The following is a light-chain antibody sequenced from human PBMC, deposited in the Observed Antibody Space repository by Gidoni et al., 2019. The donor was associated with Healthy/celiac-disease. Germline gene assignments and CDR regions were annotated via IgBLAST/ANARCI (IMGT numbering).Light chain of an antibody. Sequence: DIQMTQSPSSLSASVGDRVTITCRASQGISSYLNWYQQKPGKAPKLLIYAASSLQSGVPSRFSGSGSGTDFTLTISSLQPEDFATYYCQQGYSNPLTFGGGTKVEIK. CDR1: QGISSY. J-gene: IGKJ4*01. V-gene: IGKV1-39*01. CDR3: QQGYSNPLT. CDR2: AAS.